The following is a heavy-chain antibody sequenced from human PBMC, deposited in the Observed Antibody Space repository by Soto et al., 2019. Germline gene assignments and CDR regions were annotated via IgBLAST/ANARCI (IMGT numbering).Heavy chain of an antibody. Sequence: GGSLRLSCVASGFTFSTYSMNWVRQAPGKGLEWISYISSSSSTKYYADSVKGRFIISRDNARNSLYLQMNSLRAEDTAVYFCARDSAGYPDYWGQGTLVTVSS. CDR1: GFTFSTYS. V-gene: IGHV3-48*01. CDR3: ARDSAGYPDY. D-gene: IGHD5-12*01. CDR2: ISSSSSTK. J-gene: IGHJ4*02.